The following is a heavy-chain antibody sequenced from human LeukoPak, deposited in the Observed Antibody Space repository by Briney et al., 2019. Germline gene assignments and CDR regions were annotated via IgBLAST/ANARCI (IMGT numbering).Heavy chain of an antibody. CDR1: GFTFSSYS. J-gene: IGHJ6*02. CDR3: ASEETFYYGMDV. V-gene: IGHV3-21*01. Sequence: PGGSLRLSCAASGFTFSSYSMNWVRQAPGKGLEWVSSISSSSTYIYYTDSVKGRFTISRDNAKNSLYLQMNSLRAEDTGVYFCASEETFYYGMDVWGQGATVTVSS. CDR2: ISSSSTYI.